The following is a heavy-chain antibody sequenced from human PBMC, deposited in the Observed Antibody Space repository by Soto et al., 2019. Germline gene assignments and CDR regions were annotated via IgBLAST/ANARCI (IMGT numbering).Heavy chain of an antibody. CDR1: GFTFSSYA. V-gene: IGHV3-30-3*01. Sequence: QVQLVESGGGVVQPGRSLRLSCAASGFTFSSYAMHWVRQAPGKGLEWVAVISYDGSNKYYADSVKGRFTISRDNSKNTLYLQVNSLRAEDTAVYYCARGAVAGTFPRDAFDIWGQGTMVTVSS. J-gene: IGHJ3*02. CDR2: ISYDGSNK. CDR3: ARGAVAGTFPRDAFDI. D-gene: IGHD6-19*01.